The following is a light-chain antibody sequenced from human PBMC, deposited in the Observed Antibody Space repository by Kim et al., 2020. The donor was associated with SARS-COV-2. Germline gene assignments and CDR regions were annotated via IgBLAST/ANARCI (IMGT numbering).Light chain of an antibody. CDR3: QQRGSWPPALT. CDR1: HNVDIN. J-gene: IGKJ4*01. Sequence: GESATLAGRASHNVDINLDWYQQTPGQPPRRLIYDAAIRAAGIPDRFSGSGSGTDFTLTIGSLAPEDFAVYYCQQRGSWPPALTFGGGTKVDIK. V-gene: IGKV3-11*01. CDR2: DAA.